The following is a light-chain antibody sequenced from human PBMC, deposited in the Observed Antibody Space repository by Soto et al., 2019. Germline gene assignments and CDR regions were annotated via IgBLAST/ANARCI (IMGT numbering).Light chain of an antibody. CDR2: KVS. V-gene: IGKV2-30*01. CDR3: MQGTHWPPYT. CDR1: QSLAYSDGNTY. J-gene: IGKJ2*01. Sequence: DVVMTQSPLSLPVTLGQPASISCRSSQSLAYSDGNTYLNWFQQRPGQSPRRLIYKVSNRDSGVPGRFGGSGSGTDFTLKISGVEAEDVGVYYCMQGTHWPPYTFGQGTKLEIK.